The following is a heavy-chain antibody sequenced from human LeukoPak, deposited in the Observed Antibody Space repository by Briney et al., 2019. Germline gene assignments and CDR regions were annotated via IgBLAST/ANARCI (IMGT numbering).Heavy chain of an antibody. D-gene: IGHD2-21*01. Sequence: SGGSLRLSCAASGFTFSSYAMSWVRQAPGKGLEWVSAISGSGGSTYYADSVKGRFTISRDNSKNTLYLQMNSLRAEDTAVYYCAKDLLAYCGGDCYSSLDYWGQGTLVTVSS. CDR3: AKDLLAYCGGDCYSSLDY. V-gene: IGHV3-23*01. CDR2: ISGSGGST. CDR1: GFTFSSYA. J-gene: IGHJ4*02.